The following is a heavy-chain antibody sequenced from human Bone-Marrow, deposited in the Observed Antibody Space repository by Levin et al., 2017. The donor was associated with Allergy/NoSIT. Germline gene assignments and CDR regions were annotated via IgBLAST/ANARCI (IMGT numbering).Heavy chain of an antibody. D-gene: IGHD3-22*01. CDR3: AVKNYYDSSGYTNFYYYYGMDV. CDR2: ISYDGSNK. J-gene: IGHJ6*02. V-gene: IGHV3-30-3*01. Sequence: TGGSLRLSCAASGFTFSSYAMHWVRQAPGKGLEWVAVISYDGSNKYYADSVKGRFTISRDNSKNTLYLQMNSLRAEDTAVYYCAVKNYYDSSGYTNFYYYYGMDVWGQGTTVTVSS. CDR1: GFTFSSYA.